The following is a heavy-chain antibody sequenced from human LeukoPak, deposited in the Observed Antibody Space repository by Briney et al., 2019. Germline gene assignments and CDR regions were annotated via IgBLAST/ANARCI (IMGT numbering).Heavy chain of an antibody. D-gene: IGHD4-11*01. V-gene: IGHV3-15*01. J-gene: IGHJ3*02. CDR3: ARHPKIYSPRAFDI. CDR2: IRSKTDGGTT. Sequence: GGSLRLSCAASGFTFRDAWMTWVRQAPGKGLEWVGRIRSKTDGGTTDYAVSVQGRFTISRDDSKNTLYLQMSSLKTEDTAVYYCARHPKIYSPRAFDIWGQGTMVTVSS. CDR1: GFTFRDAW.